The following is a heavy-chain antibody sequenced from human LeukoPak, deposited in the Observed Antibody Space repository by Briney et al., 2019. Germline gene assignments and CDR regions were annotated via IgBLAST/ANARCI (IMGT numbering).Heavy chain of an antibody. J-gene: IGHJ4*02. V-gene: IGHV3-30*02. D-gene: IGHD6-13*01. CDR3: AKDRSSSWTFDY. CDR1: GFTFSRYG. Sequence: RSLRPSCVASGFTFSRYGMHWVRQAPSHGLEWLACVRYDASNKYYADFVKGRFTIYRDNSKNSMYLQMNSLKFYDTAVYYCAKDRSSSWTFDYWGQGTLVTVSS. CDR2: VRYDASNK.